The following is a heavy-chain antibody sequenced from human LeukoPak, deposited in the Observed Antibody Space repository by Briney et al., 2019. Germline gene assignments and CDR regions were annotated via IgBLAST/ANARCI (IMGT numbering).Heavy chain of an antibody. Sequence: GGSLRLSCAASGFTFSSYGMHWVRQAPGKGLEWVAFIRYDGSNKYYADSVKGRFTISRDNSKNTLYLQMNSLRAEDTAVYYCAKLGGVLRFLEWSKRHYYFDYWGQGTLVTVSS. CDR3: AKLGGVLRFLEWSKRHYYFDY. CDR1: GFTFSSYG. D-gene: IGHD3-3*01. J-gene: IGHJ4*02. CDR2: IRYDGSNK. V-gene: IGHV3-30*02.